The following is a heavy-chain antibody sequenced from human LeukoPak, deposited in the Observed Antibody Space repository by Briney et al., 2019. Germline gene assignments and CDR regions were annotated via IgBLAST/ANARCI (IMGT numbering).Heavy chain of an antibody. CDR2: IIPILGIA. V-gene: IGHV1-69*04. D-gene: IGHD6-19*01. CDR1: GGTFSSYA. J-gene: IGHJ4*02. Sequence: ASVKVSCKASGGTFSSYAISWVRQAPGQGLEWMGRIIPILGIANYAQKFQGRVTITADKSTSTAYMELSSLRSEDTAVYYCARGLDSSGWGDFDYWGQGTLVTVSS. CDR3: ARGLDSSGWGDFDY.